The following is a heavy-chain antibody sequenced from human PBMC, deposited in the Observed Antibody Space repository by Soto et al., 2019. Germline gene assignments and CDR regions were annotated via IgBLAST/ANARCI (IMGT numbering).Heavy chain of an antibody. Sequence: GASVKVSCKASGYTFTSYYMHWVRQAPGQGLEWMGIINPSGGSTSYAQKFQGRVTMTRDTSTSTVYMELSSLRSEDTAVYYCARDPKVRGVFRDCLDYWGQGTLVTVSS. V-gene: IGHV1-46*01. CDR2: INPSGGST. CDR1: GYTFTSYY. CDR3: ARDPKVRGVFRDCLDY. D-gene: IGHD3-10*01. J-gene: IGHJ4*02.